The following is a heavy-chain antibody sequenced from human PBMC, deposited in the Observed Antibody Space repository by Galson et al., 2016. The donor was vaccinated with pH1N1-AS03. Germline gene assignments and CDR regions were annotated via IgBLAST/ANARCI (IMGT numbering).Heavy chain of an antibody. V-gene: IGHV2-5*08. J-gene: IGHJ4*01. CDR2: IWWDDDK. Sequence: TLSLTCAVSGDSISGGYSWSWIRQPPGKALEWLALIWWDDDKRYSPFLKSRVTVTKDTSKNQVVLTMTNMVPETLCAACGFPFGDYWG. CDR3: FPFGDY. CDR1: GDSISGGYS. D-gene: IGHD5-12*01.